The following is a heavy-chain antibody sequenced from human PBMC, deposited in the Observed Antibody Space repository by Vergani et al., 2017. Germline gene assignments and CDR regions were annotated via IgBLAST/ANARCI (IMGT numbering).Heavy chain of an antibody. CDR1: GFTFRHHG. V-gene: IGHV3-33*01. D-gene: IGHD2/OR15-2a*01. Sequence: QVQLVESGGGVVQPGKSLRLSCAASGFTFRHHGMHWVRQAPGKGPEWVAVIWFDGDNKYYADSVKGRFTIAGDNSKNTLFLQMNILRAEDTAVYYCVRDRRLELVNIFDYWGRGTLVTVSS. CDR2: IWFDGDNK. CDR3: VRDRRLELVNIFDY. J-gene: IGHJ4*02.